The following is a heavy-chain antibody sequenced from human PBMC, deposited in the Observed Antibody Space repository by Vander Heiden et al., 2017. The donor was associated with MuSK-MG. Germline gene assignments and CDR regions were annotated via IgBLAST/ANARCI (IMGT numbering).Heavy chain of an antibody. CDR3: AKGSYYDILTGSDIDY. CDR1: GITFSSYG. CDR2: ISYDGSNK. V-gene: IGHV3-30*18. D-gene: IGHD3-9*01. J-gene: IGHJ4*02. Sequence: QVQLVESGGGVVQPGRSLRLPCAASGITFSSYGMHWVLRAPGKGLGWVAVISYDGSNKYYAGSVKGRFTISRDNSKNTLYLQMNSLRAEDPAVYYCAKGSYYDILTGSDIDYWGQGTLVTVSS.